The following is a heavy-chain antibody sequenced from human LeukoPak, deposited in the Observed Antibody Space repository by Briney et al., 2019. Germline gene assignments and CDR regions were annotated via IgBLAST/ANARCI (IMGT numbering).Heavy chain of an antibody. J-gene: IGHJ6*04. V-gene: IGHV1-69*01. CDR1: RGTFSSYA. CDR2: IIPNFGTA. Sequence: SVKVSCKASRGTFSSYAISWVRQAPGQGLEWMGGIIPNFGTANYAQKFHGRVTITADESTSTAYMELSSLRSEDTAVYYCARQNLGTAYYYGSGGGRPGEFDYYYYYGMDVWGKGTTVTVSS. D-gene: IGHD3-10*01. CDR3: ARQNLGTAYYYGSGGGRPGEFDYYYYYGMDV.